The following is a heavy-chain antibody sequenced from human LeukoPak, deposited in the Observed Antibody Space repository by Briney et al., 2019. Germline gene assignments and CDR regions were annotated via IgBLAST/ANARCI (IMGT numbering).Heavy chain of an antibody. D-gene: IGHD1-26*01. CDR1: GFAFSSYS. CDR2: ISSSSSTI. Sequence: GGSLRLSCAASGFAFSSYSMNWVRQAPGKGLEWVSYISSSSSTIYYADSVKGRFTISRDNAKNSLYLQMNSLRAEDTAVYYCAREFSGSNYGFPFDYWGQGTLVTVSS. J-gene: IGHJ4*02. CDR3: AREFSGSNYGFPFDY. V-gene: IGHV3-48*01.